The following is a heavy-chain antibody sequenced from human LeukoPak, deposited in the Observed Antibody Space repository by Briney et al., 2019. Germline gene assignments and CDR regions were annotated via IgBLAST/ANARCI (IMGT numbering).Heavy chain of an antibody. CDR2: INPNSGGT. D-gene: IGHD2-15*01. V-gene: IGHV1-2*02. Sequence: ASVKVSCKASGYTFTGYYMHWVRQAPGQGLEWMGWINPNSGGTNYAQKFQGRVTMTRDTSISTAYMELSRLRSDDTAVYYCARRLGVVVNWFDPWGQGTLVTVSS. CDR1: GYTFTGYY. CDR3: ARRLGVVVNWFDP. J-gene: IGHJ5*02.